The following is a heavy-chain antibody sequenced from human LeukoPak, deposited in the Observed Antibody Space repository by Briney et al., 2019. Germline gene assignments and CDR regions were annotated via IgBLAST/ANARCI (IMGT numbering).Heavy chain of an antibody. V-gene: IGHV3-30*04. CDR2: ISYDGSKK. D-gene: IGHD3-9*01. CDR3: ARDGENYDLFTGYVSYFDY. CDR1: GFTFNTYS. J-gene: IGHJ4*02. Sequence: GGSLRLSCAASGFTFNTYSMHWVRQASGKGLEWVAVISYDGSKKYYADSVRGRFTISRDNSKNTLYLQMNGLRAEDTAVYYCARDGENYDLFTGYVSYFDYWGQGTLVTVSS.